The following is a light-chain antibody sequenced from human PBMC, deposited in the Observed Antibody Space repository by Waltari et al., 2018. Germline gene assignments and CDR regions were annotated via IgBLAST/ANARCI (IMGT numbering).Light chain of an antibody. J-gene: IGKJ1*01. CDR3: MQSIELPRT. CDR2: EVS. Sequence: EIVMTQTPLSLSVTPGQTASLFCKSSQSLLDSNGKTYLYWYLQKPGHPPQLLIYEVSNRFPGVPGRFSGSGSWTDLARKISRVEAEDVWVYYCMQSIELPRTFGQGTKVEIK. CDR1: QSLLDSNGKTY. V-gene: IGKV2D-29*01.